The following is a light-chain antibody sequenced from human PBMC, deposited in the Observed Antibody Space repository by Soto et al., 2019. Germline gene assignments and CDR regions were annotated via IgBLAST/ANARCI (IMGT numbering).Light chain of an antibody. Sequence: IQMTQSPSILSASVGDRVTITCRASQSISSYLNWYQQKPGKAPKLLIYAASSLQSGVPSRFSGSGSGTDFTLTISSLQPEDFATYYCQQSYSTPLTFGGGTKVDI. CDR2: AAS. CDR3: QQSYSTPLT. J-gene: IGKJ4*01. V-gene: IGKV1-39*01. CDR1: QSISSY.